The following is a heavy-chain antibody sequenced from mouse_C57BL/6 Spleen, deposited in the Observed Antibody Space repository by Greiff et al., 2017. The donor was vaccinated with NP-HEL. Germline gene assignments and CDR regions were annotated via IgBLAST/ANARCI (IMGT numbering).Heavy chain of an antibody. D-gene: IGHD3-2*02. J-gene: IGHJ2*01. CDR2: INPNNGGT. CDR3: AREGGDSSGHFDY. Sequence: EVQLQQSGPELVKPGASVKISCKASGYTFTDYYMNWVKQSHGKSLEWIGDINPNNGGTSYNQKFKGKATLTVDKSSSTAYMELRSLTSEDSAVYYCAREGGDSSGHFDYWGQGTTLTVSS. V-gene: IGHV1-26*01. CDR1: GYTFTDYY.